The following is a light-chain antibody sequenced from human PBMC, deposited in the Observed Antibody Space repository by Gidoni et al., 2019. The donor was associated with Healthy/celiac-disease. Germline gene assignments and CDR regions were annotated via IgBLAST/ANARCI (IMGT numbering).Light chain of an antibody. V-gene: IGKV4-1*01. J-gene: IGKJ2*01. CDR3: QQYYSTPYT. Sequence: DIVMTQSPDSLAVSLGERATINCKSSQSVLYSSNNKNYLAWYQQKPGQHLKLLIYWASTRESGVPDRFSGSGSGTDFTLTISSLQAEDVAVYYCQQYYSTPYTFGQGTKLEIK. CDR1: QSVLYSSNNKNY. CDR2: WAS.